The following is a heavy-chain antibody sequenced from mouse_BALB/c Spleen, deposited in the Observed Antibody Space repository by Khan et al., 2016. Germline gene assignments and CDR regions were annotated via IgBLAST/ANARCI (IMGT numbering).Heavy chain of an antibody. Sequence: VQLQQSGPELEKPGASVKISCKASGYSFTGYNMNWVKQSNGKSLEWIGNIDPYYGGTSYNQKFKGKATLTVANSSSTAYMQLKSLTYEDSAVYCVARGYGNYVNWYFDVWGAGTTVTVSS. V-gene: IGHV1S135*01. J-gene: IGHJ1*01. CDR2: IDPYYGGT. D-gene: IGHD2-10*02. CDR1: GYSFTGYN. CDR3: ARGYGNYVNWYFDV.